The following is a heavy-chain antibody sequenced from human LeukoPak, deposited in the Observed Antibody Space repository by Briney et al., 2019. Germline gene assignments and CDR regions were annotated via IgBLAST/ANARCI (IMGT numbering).Heavy chain of an antibody. V-gene: IGHV1-18*01. CDR2: ISAYNGNT. J-gene: IGHJ6*03. D-gene: IGHD3-3*01. CDR3: ATSRFPRLYYMDV. CDR1: GYTFTSYG. Sequence: ASVKVSCKASGYTFTSYGISWVRQALGQGLEWMGWISAYNGNTNYAQKLQGRVTMTTDTSTSTAYMELRSLRSDDTAVYYCATSRFPRLYYMDVWGKGTTVTVSS.